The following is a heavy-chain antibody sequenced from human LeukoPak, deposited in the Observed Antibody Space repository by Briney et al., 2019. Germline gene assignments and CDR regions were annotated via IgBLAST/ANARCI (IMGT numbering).Heavy chain of an antibody. J-gene: IGHJ3*02. CDR1: GYSISSGYY. CDR2: IYHSGST. D-gene: IGHD1-26*01. Sequence: SETLSLTCTVSGYSISSGYYWGWIRQPPGQGLEWIGSIYHSGSTYYNPSLKSRVTISVDTSKNQFSLKLSSVTAADTAVYYCAREEWELPFDIWGQGTMVTVSS. V-gene: IGHV4-38-2*02. CDR3: AREEWELPFDI.